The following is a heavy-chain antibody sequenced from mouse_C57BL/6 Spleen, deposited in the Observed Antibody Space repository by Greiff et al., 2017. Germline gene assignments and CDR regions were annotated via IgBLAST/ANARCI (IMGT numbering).Heavy chain of an antibody. V-gene: IGHV1-82*01. CDR1: GYAFSSSW. D-gene: IGHD2-3*01. J-gene: IGHJ4*01. Sequence: QVQLQQSGPELVKPGASVKISCKASGYAFSSSWMNWVKQRPGKGLEWIGRIYPGDGDTNYNGKFKGKATLTADKSSSTAYMQLRSLTSEDSAVYFCARFPDALYAMDYWGQGTSVTVSS. CDR2: IYPGDGDT. CDR3: ARFPDALYAMDY.